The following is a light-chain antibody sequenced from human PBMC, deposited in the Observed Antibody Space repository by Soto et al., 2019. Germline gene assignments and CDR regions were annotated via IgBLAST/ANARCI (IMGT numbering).Light chain of an antibody. CDR3: QQASSFPLT. J-gene: IGKJ4*01. CDR1: QSIASW. V-gene: IGKV1-12*01. Sequence: EIQVTQSPSSVSASVGDEVAITCRASQSIASWLTWYQQKPGKAPKLLIYAASRLQSGVPSRFSGSESGTTFTLTITNLQPEDFATYYCQQASSFPLTFGGGTKVDIK. CDR2: AAS.